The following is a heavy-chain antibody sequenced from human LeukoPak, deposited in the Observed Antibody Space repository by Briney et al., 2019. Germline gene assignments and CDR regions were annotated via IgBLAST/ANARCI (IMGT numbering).Heavy chain of an antibody. CDR3: ARAVSYDYGDY. D-gene: IGHD2-8*01. CDR1: GGSFSGYY. V-gene: IGHV4-34*01. CDR2: INHSGRT. J-gene: IGHJ4*02. Sequence: PSETLSLICAVYGGSFSGYYWSWIRQPPGKGLEWIGEINHSGRTNYNPSLKSRVTISVDTSKNQFSLKLSSVTAADTAVYYCARAVSYDYGDYWGQGTLVTVSS.